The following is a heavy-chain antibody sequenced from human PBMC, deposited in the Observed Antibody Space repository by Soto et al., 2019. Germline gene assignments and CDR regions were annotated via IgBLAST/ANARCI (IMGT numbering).Heavy chain of an antibody. CDR3: ARAYYGSGSYHDAFDI. V-gene: IGHV1-46*01. CDR1: GYTFTSYY. J-gene: IGHJ3*02. CDR2: INPSGGST. D-gene: IGHD3-10*01. Sequence: ASVKVSCKASGYTFTSYYMHWVRQAPGQGLEWMGIINPSGGSTSYAQKFQGRVTMTRDTSTSTVYMELSSLRSEDTAVYYCARAYYGSGSYHDAFDIWGQGTMVAVSS.